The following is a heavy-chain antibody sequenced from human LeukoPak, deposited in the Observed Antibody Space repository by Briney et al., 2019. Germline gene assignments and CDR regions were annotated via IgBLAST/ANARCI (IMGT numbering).Heavy chain of an antibody. Sequence: SETLSLTCTVSGGSISSYYWSWIRQPPGKGLEWIGYIYYSGSTNYNPSLKSRVTISVDTSKNQFSLKLSSVTAADTAVYYCARDYYGAGYYYDSSGYPTAFDIWGQGTMVTVSS. V-gene: IGHV4-59*01. CDR2: IYYSGST. J-gene: IGHJ3*02. CDR1: GGSISSYY. D-gene: IGHD3-22*01. CDR3: ARDYYGAGYYYDSSGYPTAFDI.